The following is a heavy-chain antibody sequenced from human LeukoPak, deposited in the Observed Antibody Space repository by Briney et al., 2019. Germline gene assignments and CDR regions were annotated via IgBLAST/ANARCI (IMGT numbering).Heavy chain of an antibody. CDR3: AKNPVVPATPT. Sequence: GGTLRLSCAGSGSSFSIYGMNWVRQAPGKGLEWVANIKQDGSEKYYVDSVKGRFTISRDNAKNSLYLQMNSLRAEDTAVYYCAKNPVVPATPTWGQGTLVTVSS. CDR2: IKQDGSEK. J-gene: IGHJ4*02. CDR1: GSSFSIYG. V-gene: IGHV3-7*03. D-gene: IGHD2-15*01.